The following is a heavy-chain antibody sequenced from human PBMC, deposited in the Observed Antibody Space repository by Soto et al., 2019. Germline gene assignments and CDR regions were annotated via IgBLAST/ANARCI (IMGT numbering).Heavy chain of an antibody. Sequence: PGGSLRLSCAASGFTFNHYDMSWVRQAPGKGLEWVSVISGSGDSTYYADSVKGRFTISRDNSKNTLYLQMNSLRAEDTAVYYCAKAWVSSSGWGTDAFDIWGQGTMVTVSS. CDR3: AKAWVSSSGWGTDAFDI. CDR2: ISGSGDST. J-gene: IGHJ3*02. CDR1: GFTFNHYD. V-gene: IGHV3-23*01. D-gene: IGHD6-19*01.